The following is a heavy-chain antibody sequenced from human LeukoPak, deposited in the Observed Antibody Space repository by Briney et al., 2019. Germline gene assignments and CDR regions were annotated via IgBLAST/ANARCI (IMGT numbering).Heavy chain of an antibody. J-gene: IGHJ4*02. D-gene: IGHD4-17*01. Sequence: PGGSLRLSCAASGFTFSDYYMSWIRQAPGKGLGWLSHISSGSSYTSYADSVKGRFTIFRDNAKNSLYLQINSLRAEDTAVYYCARVPNGDLDYWGQGTLVTVSS. CDR1: GFTFSDYY. CDR2: ISSGSSYT. V-gene: IGHV3-11*06. CDR3: ARVPNGDLDY.